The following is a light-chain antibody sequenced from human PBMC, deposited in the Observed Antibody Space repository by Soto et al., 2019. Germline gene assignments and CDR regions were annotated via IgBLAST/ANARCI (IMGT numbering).Light chain of an antibody. CDR1: QDISKY. CDR3: QQYDKPPVT. Sequence: DIQMTQSPSSLSASVGDRVTITCQASQDISKYLNWYQQRPGKAPNLLIYDASRLEAGVPSRFTGSGSGTDFTFTISSLQPEDIATYYCQQYDKPPVTFGGGTKVEIK. CDR2: DAS. J-gene: IGKJ4*01. V-gene: IGKV1-33*01.